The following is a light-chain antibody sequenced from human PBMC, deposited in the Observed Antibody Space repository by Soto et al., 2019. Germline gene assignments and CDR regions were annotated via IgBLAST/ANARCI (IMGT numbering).Light chain of an antibody. CDR1: QIVSRW. V-gene: IGKV1-5*01. CDR2: DAS. CDR3: QQYNSFPLT. J-gene: IGKJ4*01. Sequence: DIQMTQSPSTLSASVGDRVIITCRASQIVSRWLAWYQQKPGKAPKLLIYDASSLESGVPSRFSGSGSGTEFTLTISSLQPDDFATYYCQQYNSFPLTFGGGTKVEIK.